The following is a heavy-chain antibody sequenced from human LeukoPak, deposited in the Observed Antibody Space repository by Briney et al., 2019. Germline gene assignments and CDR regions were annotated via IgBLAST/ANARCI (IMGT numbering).Heavy chain of an antibody. CDR1: GFSFYDYN. Sequence: PGGSLRLSCAVSGFSFYDYNMHWVRQAPGKGLEWVSLITWDGGSTYYADSVKGQFTISRDNSKNSLYLQMNSLRAEDTALYYCAEDGAVADTVPYYFDYWGQGTLVTVSS. D-gene: IGHD6-19*01. J-gene: IGHJ4*02. V-gene: IGHV3-43*01. CDR2: ITWDGGST. CDR3: AEDGAVADTVPYYFDY.